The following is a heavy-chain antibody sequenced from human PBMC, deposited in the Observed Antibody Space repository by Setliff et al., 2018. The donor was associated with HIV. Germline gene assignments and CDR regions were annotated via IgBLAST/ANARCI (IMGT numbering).Heavy chain of an antibody. Sequence: GSLRLSCAASGFTVSSNYMNWVRQAPGKGLEWVSVIYSGGSTYYADSVKGRFTISRDNSKNTLYLQMNSLRAEDTAVYYCARADASYYDSSGYSFDIWGQGTMVTVSS. CDR2: IYSGGST. CDR1: GFTVSSNY. D-gene: IGHD3-22*01. V-gene: IGHV3-66*02. CDR3: ARADASYYDSSGYSFDI. J-gene: IGHJ3*02.